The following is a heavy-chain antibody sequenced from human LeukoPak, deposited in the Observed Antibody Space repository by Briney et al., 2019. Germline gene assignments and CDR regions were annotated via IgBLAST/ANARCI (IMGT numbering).Heavy chain of an antibody. D-gene: IGHD6-13*01. CDR1: GFIFSNYS. CDR3: ARGYIASWYNVEN. J-gene: IGHJ4*02. Sequence: GGSLRLSCVASGFIFSNYSMNWVRQAPGKGLEWVSYISGSSTYKNYADSVKGRFTISRDNAKNSLYVVMNSLRAEDTAVYYCARGYIASWYNVENWGQGTLVTVSS. CDR2: ISGSSTYK. V-gene: IGHV3-21*05.